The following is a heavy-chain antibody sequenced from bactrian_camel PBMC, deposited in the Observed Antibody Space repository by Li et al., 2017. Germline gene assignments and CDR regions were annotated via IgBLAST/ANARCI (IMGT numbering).Heavy chain of an antibody. CDR3: ATDRWSSVCDGTRDWKTFDY. CDR2: IDSGGST. D-gene: IGHD8*01. V-gene: IGHV3S55*01. J-gene: IGHJ4*01. Sequence: VQLVESGGGSVQAGGSLRLSCATSGFTHTEYCLAWFRQAPGKEREGVAAIDSGGSTTYANSVKGRFTISQDSAKNTLFLQMNSLKPEDTATYYCATDRWSSVCDGTRDWKTFDYWGQGTQVTVS. CDR1: GFTHTEYC.